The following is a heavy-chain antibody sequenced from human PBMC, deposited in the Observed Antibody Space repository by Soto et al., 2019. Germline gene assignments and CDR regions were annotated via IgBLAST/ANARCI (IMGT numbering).Heavy chain of an antibody. V-gene: IGHV3-23*01. CDR3: AKDSDVLRYFDWLLQYYFDY. CDR2: ISGSGGST. Sequence: GGSLRLSCAASGFTFSSYAMSWVRQAPGKGLEWVSAISGSGGSTYYADSAKGRFTISGDNSKNTLYLKMNSLRAEDTAVYYCAKDSDVLRYFDWLLQYYFDYWGQGTLVTVSS. J-gene: IGHJ4*02. CDR1: GFTFSSYA. D-gene: IGHD3-9*01.